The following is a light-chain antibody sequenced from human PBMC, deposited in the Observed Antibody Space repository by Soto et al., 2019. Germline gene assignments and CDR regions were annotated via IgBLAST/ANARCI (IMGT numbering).Light chain of an antibody. CDR1: SSNIGNNH. Sequence: QSVLTQPPSASGTPGQRVTISCSGSSSNIGNNHVYWYQQLAGTAPKLLMSETNQRPSGVPNRFTASKYGSSASLAISGLWSEDEAAYYCAAWDGGLSRPLFGGGTKLTVL. CDR2: ETN. J-gene: IGLJ3*02. CDR3: AAWDGGLSRPL. V-gene: IGLV1-47*03.